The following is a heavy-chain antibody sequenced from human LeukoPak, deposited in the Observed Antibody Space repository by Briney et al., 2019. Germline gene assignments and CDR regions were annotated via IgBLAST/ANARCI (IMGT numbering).Heavy chain of an antibody. J-gene: IGHJ6*02. D-gene: IGHD2-8*01. CDR3: AKEPTPYYIFYGMDV. V-gene: IGHV3-66*01. Sequence: GGSLRLSCSASGFTVSTNYMSWVRQAPGRGLEWVSVIYSGGNTYYADSVKGRFTISRDNSKNTLYLQVNSLRADDTAVYYCAKEPTPYYIFYGMDVWGQGTTVTVSS. CDR2: IYSGGNT. CDR1: GFTVSTNY.